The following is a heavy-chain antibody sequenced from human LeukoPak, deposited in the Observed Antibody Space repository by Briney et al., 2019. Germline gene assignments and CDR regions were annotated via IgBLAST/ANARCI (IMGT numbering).Heavy chain of an antibody. V-gene: IGHV4-39*07. Sequence: KTSDTFSLPCCVSVRSIISSSYYWRWIRHPPGKRLVCPGSLSYSGSTYYNPSLKSRVTISVDTSKNQFSLKLSSVTAADTAVYYCARAAGIAVAGFTPLFDYWGQGTLVTVSS. D-gene: IGHD6-19*01. J-gene: IGHJ4*02. CDR1: VRSIISSSYY. CDR2: LSYSGST. CDR3: ARAAGIAVAGFTPLFDY.